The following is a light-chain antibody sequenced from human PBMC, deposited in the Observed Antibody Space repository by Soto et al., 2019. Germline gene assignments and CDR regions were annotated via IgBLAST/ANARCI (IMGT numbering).Light chain of an antibody. V-gene: IGKV3-20*01. CDR3: QQYGSSPRT. CDR1: QSVSNNY. CDR2: GAS. Sequence: EIVLTQSPRSLSLSPAECEGLXRRASQSVSNNYLAWYQQKPGQAPRLLIYGASNRATGIPDRFSGSGSGTDFTLTISRLEPEDFAVYCCQQYGSSPRTFGQGTKVDIK. J-gene: IGKJ1*01.